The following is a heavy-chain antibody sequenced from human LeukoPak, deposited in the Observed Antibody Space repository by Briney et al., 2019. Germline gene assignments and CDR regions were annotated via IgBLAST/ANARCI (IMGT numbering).Heavy chain of an antibody. V-gene: IGHV3-30*04. CDR1: GFTFSSYA. CDR3: ARDNTVTTSEFDY. Sequence: HPGGSLRLSCAASGFTFSSYAMHWVRQAPGKGLEWVAVISYDGSNKYYADSVKGRFTISRDNSKNTLYLQMNSLRAEDTAVYYCARDNTVTTSEFDYWGQGTLVTVSS. CDR2: ISYDGSNK. D-gene: IGHD4-17*01. J-gene: IGHJ4*02.